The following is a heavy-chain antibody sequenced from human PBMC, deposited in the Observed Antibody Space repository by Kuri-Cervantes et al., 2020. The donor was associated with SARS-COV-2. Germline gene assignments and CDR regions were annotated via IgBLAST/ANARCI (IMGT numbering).Heavy chain of an antibody. D-gene: IGHD6-19*01. CDR1: GFTFSNSW. Sequence: GESLKIPCAASGFTFSNSWMSWVRQAPGKGLEWVANIKYDGSEKYYVDSVKGRFIISRDNAKNSVYLQMNSLRDADTAVYYCTRGGYTSALSRQNWFDPWGQGTLVTVSS. CDR3: TRGGYTSALSRQNWFDP. V-gene: IGHV3-7*03. CDR2: IKYDGSEK. J-gene: IGHJ5*02.